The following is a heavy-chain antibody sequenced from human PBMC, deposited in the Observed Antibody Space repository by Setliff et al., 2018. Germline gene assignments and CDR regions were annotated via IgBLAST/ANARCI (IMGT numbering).Heavy chain of an antibody. V-gene: IGHV3-30*02. J-gene: IGHJ4*02. CDR3: AKVKKPLIRGSGFDY. CDR1: GFVFGTYG. Sequence: PGESLKTSCAASGFVFGTYGMHWVRQAPGKGLDWVASVRFDGSYKVYADSVKGRFTISRDNSENTLFLQMTSLRPEDTGIYYCAKVKKPLIRGSGFDYWGRGTLVTVSS. CDR2: VRFDGSYK. D-gene: IGHD2-8*01.